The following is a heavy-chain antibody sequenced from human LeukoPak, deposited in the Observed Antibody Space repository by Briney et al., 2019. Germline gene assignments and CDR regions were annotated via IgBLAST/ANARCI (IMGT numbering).Heavy chain of an antibody. CDR2: IIPIFGTA. J-gene: IGHJ3*02. CDR3: ARNSLYDSSAPDAFDI. Sequence: SVKVSCKASGGTFSSYAISWVRQAPGQGLEWMGGIIPIFGTANYAQKFQGRVTITADDYTSTAYMELSSLRSEDTAVYYCARNSLYDSSAPDAFDIWGQGTMVTVSS. D-gene: IGHD3-22*01. V-gene: IGHV1-69*13. CDR1: GGTFSSYA.